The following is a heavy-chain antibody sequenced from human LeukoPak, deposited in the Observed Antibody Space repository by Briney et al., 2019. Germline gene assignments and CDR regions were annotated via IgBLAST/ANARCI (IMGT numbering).Heavy chain of an antibody. Sequence: GGSLRLSCAASGFTVSSNYMSWVRQAPGKGLEWVSVIYSGGSTYYADSVKGRFTISRHNSKNTLYLQMNSLRAEDTAVYYCARAGGYCSGGSCFDFDYWGQGTLVTVSS. V-gene: IGHV3-53*04. CDR1: GFTVSSNY. J-gene: IGHJ4*02. CDR3: ARAGGYCSGGSCFDFDY. CDR2: IYSGGST. D-gene: IGHD2-15*01.